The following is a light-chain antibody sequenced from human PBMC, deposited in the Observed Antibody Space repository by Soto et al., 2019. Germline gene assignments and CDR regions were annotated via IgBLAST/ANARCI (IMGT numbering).Light chain of an antibody. V-gene: IGKV1D-13*01. Sequence: AVQLTQSPSSLSASVGDRVTITCRASQGISNSLAWYQQAPGEAPRLLIFDASILECGVPSRFSGSGSGTDFTLTISTLQPEDFVNYYCQQFDNYPLTFGGGTKVEIK. CDR1: QGISNS. J-gene: IGKJ4*01. CDR3: QQFDNYPLT. CDR2: DAS.